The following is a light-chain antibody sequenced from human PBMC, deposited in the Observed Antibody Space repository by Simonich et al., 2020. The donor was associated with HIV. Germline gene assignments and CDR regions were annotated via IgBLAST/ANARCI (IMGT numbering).Light chain of an antibody. Sequence: DIVMTQSPDSLAVSLGERATINCKSSQSLLYSSNNKNYLAWYQQKPGQPPKLLIYWASTREAGVPDRFSGRGSGTDFTLTISSLQAEDVAVYYCQQYYDSPYTFGQGTKLVIK. CDR2: WAS. CDR1: QSLLYSSNNKNY. CDR3: QQYYDSPYT. V-gene: IGKV4-1*01. J-gene: IGKJ2*01.